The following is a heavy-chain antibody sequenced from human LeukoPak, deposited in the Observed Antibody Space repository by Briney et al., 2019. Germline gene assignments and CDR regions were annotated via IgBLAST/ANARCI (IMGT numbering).Heavy chain of an antibody. V-gene: IGHV4-38-2*02. Sequence: SETLSLTCTVSAYSISSGYYWGWIRQPPGKGLEWIGSIHHSGSTYYNPSLKSRVTISVDTSKNQFSLKLSSVTAADTAVYYCARDLTAYGSGSYDYWGQGTLVTVSS. CDR2: IHHSGST. CDR3: ARDLTAYGSGSYDY. J-gene: IGHJ4*02. D-gene: IGHD3-10*01. CDR1: AYSISSGYY.